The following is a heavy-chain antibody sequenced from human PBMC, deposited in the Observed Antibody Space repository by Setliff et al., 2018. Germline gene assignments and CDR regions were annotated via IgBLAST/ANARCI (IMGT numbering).Heavy chain of an antibody. CDR1: GYTFTSYG. CDR3: ARDPSLYCSSTSCSPHWFDP. D-gene: IGHD2-2*01. Sequence: ASVKVSCKASGYTFTSYGISWVRQAPGQGLEWMGWISAYNGNTNYAQKLQGRVTLTTDTSPRTAYMGLRSLGSADKAVYYCARDPSLYCSSTSCSPHWFDPWGQGTLVTVSS. CDR2: ISAYNGNT. V-gene: IGHV1-18*01. J-gene: IGHJ5*02.